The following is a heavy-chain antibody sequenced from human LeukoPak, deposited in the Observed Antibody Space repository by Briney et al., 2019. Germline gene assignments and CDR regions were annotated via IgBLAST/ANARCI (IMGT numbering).Heavy chain of an antibody. CDR1: GFTFSSYG. CDR3: AKEGGYYDSSGYYYLYYYYYMDV. J-gene: IGHJ6*03. CDR2: IRYDGGNK. V-gene: IGHV3-30*02. D-gene: IGHD3-22*01. Sequence: PGGSLRLSCAASGFTFSSYGMHWVRQAPGKGLEWVAFIRYDGGNKYYADSVKGRFTISRDNSKNTLYLQMNSLRAEDTAVYYCAKEGGYYDSSGYYYLYYYYYMDVWGKGTTVTISS.